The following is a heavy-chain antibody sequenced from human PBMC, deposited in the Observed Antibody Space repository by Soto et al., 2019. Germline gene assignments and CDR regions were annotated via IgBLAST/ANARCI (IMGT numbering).Heavy chain of an antibody. D-gene: IGHD3-16*02. CDR1: GGTFSSYA. Sequence: SVKVSCKASGGTFSSYAISWVRQAPGQGLEWMGGIIPIFGTANYAQKFQGRVTITTDESTSTAYMELSSLRSEDTAVYYCARSIMITFGGVIVNYYYGMDVWGQGTTVTVSS. J-gene: IGHJ6*02. CDR2: IIPIFGTA. CDR3: ARSIMITFGGVIVNYYYGMDV. V-gene: IGHV1-69*05.